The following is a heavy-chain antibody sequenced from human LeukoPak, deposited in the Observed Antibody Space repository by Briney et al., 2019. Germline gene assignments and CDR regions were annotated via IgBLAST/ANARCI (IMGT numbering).Heavy chain of an antibody. J-gene: IGHJ4*02. CDR3: ASVAVWFGESNDY. Sequence: GASVKVSCKASGYTFTGYYMHWVRQAPGQGLEWMGWINPNSGGTNYAQKFQGRVTMTRDTSISTAYMELSRLRSDDTAVYYCASVAVWFGESNDYWGQGTLVTVSS. D-gene: IGHD3-10*01. CDR1: GYTFTGYY. CDR2: INPNSGGT. V-gene: IGHV1-2*02.